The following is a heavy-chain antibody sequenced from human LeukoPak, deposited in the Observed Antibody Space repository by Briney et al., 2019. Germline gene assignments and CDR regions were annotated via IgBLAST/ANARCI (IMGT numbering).Heavy chain of an antibody. J-gene: IGHJ4*02. CDR3: ARDPQWLSGGYDY. CDR2: IKPDGSDT. V-gene: IGHV3-74*01. Sequence: PGGSLRLSCGASGFTFTTHWIHWVRQAPGKGLVWVSRIKPDGSDTNYANSVKGRFTISRDNAKNTVYLQMNSLRAEDTAVYYCARDPQWLSGGYDYWGQGTLVTVSS. CDR1: GFTFTTHW. D-gene: IGHD6-19*01.